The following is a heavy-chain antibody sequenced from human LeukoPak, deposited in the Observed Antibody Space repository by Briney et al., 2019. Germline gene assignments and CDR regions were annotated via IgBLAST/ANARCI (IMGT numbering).Heavy chain of an antibody. CDR1: GFTFSSYA. J-gene: IGHJ4*02. Sequence: PGGSLRLSCAASGFTFSSYAMTWVRQAPGKGLEWVSVISGSAGNTHYADSVKGRFTISRDNSKNTVYLEMNSLRAEDTAVYYCAKKGYNWNDCLDYWGRGTLVTVSS. D-gene: IGHD1-20*01. V-gene: IGHV3-23*01. CDR3: AKKGYNWNDCLDY. CDR2: ISGSAGNT.